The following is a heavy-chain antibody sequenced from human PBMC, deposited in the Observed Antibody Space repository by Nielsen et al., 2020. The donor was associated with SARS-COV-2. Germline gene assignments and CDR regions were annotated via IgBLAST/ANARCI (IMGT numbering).Heavy chain of an antibody. D-gene: IGHD6-13*01. V-gene: IGHV3-64D*09. CDR2: ISSNGGST. Sequence: GGSLRLSCSASGFTFSSYAMHWVRQAPGKGLEYVSAISSNGGSTYYADSVKGRFTISRDNSKNTLYLQMSSLRAEDTAVYYCARDQIAAAGGLWFDPWGQGTLVTVSS. CDR1: GFTFSSYA. J-gene: IGHJ5*02. CDR3: ARDQIAAAGGLWFDP.